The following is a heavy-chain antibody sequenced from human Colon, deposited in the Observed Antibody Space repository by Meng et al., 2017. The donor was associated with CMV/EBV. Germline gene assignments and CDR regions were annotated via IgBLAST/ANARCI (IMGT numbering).Heavy chain of an antibody. CDR3: ARDSVLTGRLDY. Sequence: GGSLRLSCTVSGFTLNTFAMHWVRQAPGKGLEWVADVSYDGSNQHYADSVKRRFTISRDTAKNTLYLQMNSLRGADTAAYYCARDSVLTGRLDYWGQGTLVTVSS. CDR1: GFTLNTFA. D-gene: IGHD3-9*01. V-gene: IGHV3-30*04. CDR2: VSYDGSNQ. J-gene: IGHJ4*02.